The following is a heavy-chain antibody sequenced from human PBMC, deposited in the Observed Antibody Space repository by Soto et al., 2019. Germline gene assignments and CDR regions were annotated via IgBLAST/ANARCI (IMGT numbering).Heavy chain of an antibody. J-gene: IGHJ6*02. CDR2: IYYSGST. Sequence: PSETLSLTCTVSGGSISSYYLSWIRQPPGKGLEWIGYIYYSGSTNYNPSLKSRVTISVDTSKNQFSLKLSSVTAADTAVYYCARVSTGDYYYGMDVWGQGTTVTVSS. D-gene: IGHD2-2*01. CDR1: GGSISSYY. CDR3: ARVSTGDYYYGMDV. V-gene: IGHV4-59*01.